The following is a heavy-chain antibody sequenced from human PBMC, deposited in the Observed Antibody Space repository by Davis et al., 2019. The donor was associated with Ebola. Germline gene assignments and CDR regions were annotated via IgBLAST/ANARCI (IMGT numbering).Heavy chain of an antibody. J-gene: IGHJ6*04. V-gene: IGHV5-51*01. Sequence: GESLKISCKGSGYSFTSYWIAWVRQMPGKGLEWMGIIYPGDSDTRYSPSFQGQVTISVDKSTNAAYLQWRSLKASDTAIYYCARHTTSGGTRYYYGMDVWGKGTTVTVSS. D-gene: IGHD1-1*01. CDR1: GYSFTSYW. CDR3: ARHTTSGGTRYYYGMDV. CDR2: IYPGDSDT.